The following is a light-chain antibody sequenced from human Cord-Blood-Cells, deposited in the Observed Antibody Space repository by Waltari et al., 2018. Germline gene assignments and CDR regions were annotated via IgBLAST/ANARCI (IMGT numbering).Light chain of an antibody. CDR3: QTWGTGNWV. CDR1: SGPSSYA. CDR2: LNSDGSH. V-gene: IGLV4-69*01. Sequence: QLVLTQSPSASASLGASVQLPCTLSSGPSSYAIAWPQQQPEKGPRYLMKLNSDGSHSNGDVIPDRFSGSSSRAERYLTIASLQSEDEADYYCQTWGTGNWVFGGGTKLTVL. J-gene: IGLJ3*02.